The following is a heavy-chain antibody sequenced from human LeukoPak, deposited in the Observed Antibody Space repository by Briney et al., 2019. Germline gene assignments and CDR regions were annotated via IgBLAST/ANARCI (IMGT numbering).Heavy chain of an antibody. J-gene: IGHJ4*02. CDR3: ARAAHYYGSGSYYNNFDY. CDR2: IYTSGST. Sequence: SQTLSLTCTVSGGSISSGSYYWSWIRQPAGKGLEWIGRIYTSGSTNYNPSLKSRVTISVDTSKNQFSLKLSSVAAADTAVYYCARAAHYYGSGSYYNNFDYWGQGTLVTVSS. V-gene: IGHV4-61*02. CDR1: GGSISSGSYY. D-gene: IGHD3-10*01.